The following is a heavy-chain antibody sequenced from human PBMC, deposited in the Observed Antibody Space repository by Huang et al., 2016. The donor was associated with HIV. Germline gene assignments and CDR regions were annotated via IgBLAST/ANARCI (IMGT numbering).Heavy chain of an antibody. CDR2: IIPIFGTA. Sequence: QVHLVQSGAEVKKPGSSVKVSCKASGGTFTNFAFTWVRQAPGQGLEWMGGIIPIFGTARYAQKFQGRVTIIADEPTTTAYMELRSLRSEDTAMYYCARGYYYGSGSYYPLDYWGQGTLVTVSS. D-gene: IGHD3-10*01. CDR1: GGTFTNFA. J-gene: IGHJ4*02. CDR3: ARGYYYGSGSYYPLDY. V-gene: IGHV1-69*01.